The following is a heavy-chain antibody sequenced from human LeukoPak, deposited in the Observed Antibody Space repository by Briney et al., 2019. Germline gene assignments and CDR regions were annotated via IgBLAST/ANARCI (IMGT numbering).Heavy chain of an antibody. CDR2: ISYSGGT. V-gene: IGHV4-30-4*02. CDR3: ARRANWGYYTG. CDR1: GGSISTGGYY. D-gene: IGHD7-27*01. J-gene: IGHJ4*02. Sequence: PSETLSLTCTVSGGSISTGGYYWSWIRQPPGKDLEWIGYISYSGGTYYNPSLKSRVSISADTPKSQFSLKLSSVAAADTAVYYCARRANWGYYTGWGQGTLVTVSS.